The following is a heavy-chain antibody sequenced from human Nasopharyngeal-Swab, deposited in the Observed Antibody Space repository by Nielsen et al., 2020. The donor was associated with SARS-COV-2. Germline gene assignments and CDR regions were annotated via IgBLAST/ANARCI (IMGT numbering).Heavy chain of an antibody. CDR1: GFTFSSYS. V-gene: IGHV3-21*05. D-gene: IGHD6-13*01. CDR2: ISSSSSYI. J-gene: IGHJ6*02. CDR3: ARAEGRSSSWPYYYYGMDV. Sequence: GESLKISCAASGFTFSSYSMNWVRQAPGKGLEWVSYISSSSSYIYYADSVKGRFTISRDNAKNSLYLQMNSLRAEDTAVYYCARAEGRSSSWPYYYYGMDVWGQGTTVTVSS.